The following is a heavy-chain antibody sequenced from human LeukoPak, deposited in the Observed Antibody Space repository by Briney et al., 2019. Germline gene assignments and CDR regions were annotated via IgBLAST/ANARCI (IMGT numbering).Heavy chain of an antibody. CDR2: FDPEDGET. CDR1: GYTLTELS. J-gene: IGHJ3*02. V-gene: IGHV1-24*01. D-gene: IGHD3-3*01. CDR3: ATRGNTIFGVVIIPLDAFDI. Sequence: ASVKVSCKVSGYTLTELSMHWVRQAPGKWLEWMGGFDPEDGETIYAQKFQGRVTMTEDTSTDTAYMELSSLRSEDTAVYYCATRGNTIFGVVIIPLDAFDIWGQGTMVTVSS.